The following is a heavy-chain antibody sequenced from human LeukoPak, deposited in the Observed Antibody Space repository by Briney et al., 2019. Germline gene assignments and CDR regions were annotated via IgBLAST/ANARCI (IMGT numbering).Heavy chain of an antibody. D-gene: IGHD7-27*01. V-gene: IGHV3-23*01. J-gene: IGHJ3*02. Sequence: PGGSLRLSCSASGFSFSTYGMNWVRQAPGKGLEWVSTISSSGGRTYYADSVKGRFTVSRDNSKNTLSLQMNRLRVGDTAVYFCAKDLHWGIGTFDIWGQGTMVIVSS. CDR2: ISSSGGRT. CDR3: AKDLHWGIGTFDI. CDR1: GFSFSTYG.